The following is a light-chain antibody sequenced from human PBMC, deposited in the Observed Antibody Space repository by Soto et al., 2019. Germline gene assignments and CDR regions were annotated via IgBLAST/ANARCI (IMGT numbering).Light chain of an antibody. V-gene: IGKV1-5*03. CDR2: KAS. J-gene: IGKJ1*01. Sequence: DIQMTQSPSTLSASVGDRVTITCRASQSISSWFAWYQQKPGKAPKLLIYKASSLESGVPSRFSGSGSGTEFTLTISSLQPDDFATYYCQQYNSYLSFGQGTKVDIK. CDR1: QSISSW. CDR3: QQYNSYLS.